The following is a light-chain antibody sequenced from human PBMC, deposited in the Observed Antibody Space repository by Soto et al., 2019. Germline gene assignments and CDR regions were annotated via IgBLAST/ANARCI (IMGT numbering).Light chain of an antibody. CDR2: DAS. CDR1: QSISSW. CDR3: QQYNSYSPWT. Sequence: DIQMTQSPSTLSASVGDRVTITCRASQSISSWLAWYQQKPGKAPKLLIYDASSLESGVPSRFSGSGSGTEFNPTISSLQPDDFATYYCQQYNSYSPWTFGHGTKVEIK. J-gene: IGKJ1*01. V-gene: IGKV1-5*01.